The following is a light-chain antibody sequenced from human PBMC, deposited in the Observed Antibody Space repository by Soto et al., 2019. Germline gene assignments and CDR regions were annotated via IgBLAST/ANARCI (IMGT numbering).Light chain of an antibody. V-gene: IGKV1-17*01. CDR2: AAS. J-gene: IGKJ4*01. CDR3: LHQNSYLALS. CDR1: QSIRND. Sequence: DIQMTQSPSSLSASVGDRVTITCRASQSIRNDLGWYQQKSGKAPRRLIYAASTLQTGVPSRFSGRGSGREFTLTISGLQPEDFATYYCLHQNSYLALSFGGGTKVE.